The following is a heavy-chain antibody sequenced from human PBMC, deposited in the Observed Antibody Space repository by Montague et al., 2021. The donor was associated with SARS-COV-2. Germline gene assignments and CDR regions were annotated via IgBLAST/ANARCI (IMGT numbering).Heavy chain of an antibody. CDR2: IYSGGSST. CDR1: GFTFNSYA. J-gene: IGHJ4*02. D-gene: IGHD3-22*01. Sequence: SLRLSCAVSGFTFNSYAMSWVRQAPGKGLEWVSIIYSGGSSTYYADSVKGRFTISRDNSKNTLYLQMNSMIAEDTAVYYCAKTHRYYNRNFDYWGQGTLVTVYS. V-gene: IGHV3-23*03. CDR3: AKTHRYYNRNFDY.